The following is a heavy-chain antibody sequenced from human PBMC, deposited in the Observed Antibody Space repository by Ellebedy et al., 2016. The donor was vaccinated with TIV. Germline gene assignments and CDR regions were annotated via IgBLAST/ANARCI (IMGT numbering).Heavy chain of an antibody. Sequence: GESLKISCAASGFTFTNYAMHWVRQAPGKGLEWVAVVSYDGGNKYYADSVKGRFTISRDNSKNTLYLQMNSLRAEDTAVYYCVRDAVAAAGNVGDAFDIWGQGTMVTVSS. J-gene: IGHJ3*02. CDR1: GFTFTNYA. D-gene: IGHD6-13*01. V-gene: IGHV3-30-3*01. CDR3: VRDAVAAAGNVGDAFDI. CDR2: VSYDGGNK.